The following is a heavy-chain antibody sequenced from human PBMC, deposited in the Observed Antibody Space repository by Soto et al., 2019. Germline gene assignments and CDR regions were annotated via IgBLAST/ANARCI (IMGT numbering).Heavy chain of an antibody. CDR2: IYYSGST. Sequence: QVQLQESGPGLVKPSQTLSLTCTVSGGSISSGGYYWSWIRQHPGKGLEWIGYIYYSGSTYYNPSLKSQVTISVDTSKNQFSLKLSSVTAADTAVYYCAGGRGYSYGLGGDWFDPWGQGTLVTVSS. D-gene: IGHD5-18*01. CDR1: GGSISSGGYY. J-gene: IGHJ5*02. V-gene: IGHV4-31*01. CDR3: AGGRGYSYGLGGDWFDP.